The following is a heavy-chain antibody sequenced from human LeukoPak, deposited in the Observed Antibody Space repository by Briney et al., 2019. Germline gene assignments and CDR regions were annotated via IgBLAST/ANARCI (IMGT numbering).Heavy chain of an antibody. CDR1: GYSISSGYY. V-gene: IGHV4-38-2*02. Sequence: SETLSLTCTVSGYSISSGYYWGWIRQPPGKGLEWTGSIDHSGSTYYNPSLKSRVTISVDTSKNQFSLKLSSVTAADTAVYYCARAPRRGGLGGTSKKYYYMDVWGKGTTVTVSS. J-gene: IGHJ6*03. CDR3: ARAPRRGGLGGTSKKYYYMDV. D-gene: IGHD3-16*01. CDR2: IDHSGST.